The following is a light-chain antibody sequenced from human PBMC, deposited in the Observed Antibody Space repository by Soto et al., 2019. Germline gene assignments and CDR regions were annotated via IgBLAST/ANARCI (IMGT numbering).Light chain of an antibody. V-gene: IGKV3-20*01. CDR1: QSVSSSY. CDR3: PQYGSSGWT. CDR2: GAS. J-gene: IGKJ1*01. Sequence: EIVLTQSPGTLSLSPGERATLSCRASQSVSSSYLAWYQQKPGQAPRLLIYGASSRATGIPDRFSGSGSGTDFTLTMSRLEPEDFAVYYCPQYGSSGWTFGTATKGDI.